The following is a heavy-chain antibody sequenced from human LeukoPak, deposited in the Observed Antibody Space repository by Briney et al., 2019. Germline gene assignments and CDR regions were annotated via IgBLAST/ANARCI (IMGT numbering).Heavy chain of an antibody. V-gene: IGHV4-34*01. CDR2: INHSGST. CDR1: GGSFSGYY. CDR3: ARFTMVRGLI. Sequence: PSETLSLICAVYGGSFSGYYWSWIRQPPGKGLEWIGEINHSGSTNYNPSLKSRVTISVDTSKNQFSLKLSSVTAADTAVYYCARFTMVRGLIWGQGTMVTVSS. D-gene: IGHD3-10*01. J-gene: IGHJ3*02.